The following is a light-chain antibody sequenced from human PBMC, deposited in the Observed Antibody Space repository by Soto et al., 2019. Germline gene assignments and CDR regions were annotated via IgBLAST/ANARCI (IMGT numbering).Light chain of an antibody. Sequence: QSALTQPASVSGSPGQSITISCTGTSSDVGNYNYVSWYQQYPGRVPKLLIYMVNNRASGVSNRFSGSKSGNTASLTISGLQADDEADYFCTSPSPGSLYVFGTGTKVTVL. CDR2: MVN. J-gene: IGLJ1*01. CDR1: SSDVGNYNY. V-gene: IGLV2-14*01. CDR3: TSPSPGSLYV.